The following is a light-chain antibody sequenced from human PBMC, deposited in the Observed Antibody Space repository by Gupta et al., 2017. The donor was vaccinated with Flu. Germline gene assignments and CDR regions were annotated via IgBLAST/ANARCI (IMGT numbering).Light chain of an antibody. J-gene: IGLJ3*02. Sequence: QSVLTQPPSASGTPGQTVSISCSGSSSNSGSNTVDWYKQLPGTDPKLLIDNNNQRPSGVPDRGSGSKSGTTDSLASRGLQSEDEADYFWEEWDDSLKGVFGGGTKLTVL. CDR2: NNN. CDR1: SSNSGSNT. V-gene: IGLV1-44*01. CDR3: EEWDDSLKGV.